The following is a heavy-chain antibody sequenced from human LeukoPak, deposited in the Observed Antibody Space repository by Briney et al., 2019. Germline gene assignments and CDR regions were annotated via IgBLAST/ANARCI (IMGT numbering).Heavy chain of an antibody. D-gene: IGHD1-1*01. J-gene: IGHJ6*03. CDR3: TRPSLTNPYYYYMDV. CDR2: IKSKTDGGTT. CDR1: GFTFSSFW. V-gene: IGHV3-15*01. Sequence: MTGGSLRLSCAASGFTFSSFWLSWVRQAPGKGLEWVGRIKSKTDGGTTDYAAPVKGRFTISRDDSKNTLYLQMNSLKTEDTAVYYCTRPSLTNPYYYYMDVWGKGTTVTVSS.